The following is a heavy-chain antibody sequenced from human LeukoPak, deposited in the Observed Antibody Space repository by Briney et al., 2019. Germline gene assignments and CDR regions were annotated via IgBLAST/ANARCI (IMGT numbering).Heavy chain of an antibody. Sequence: GGSLRLSCAASGFTFSSYAMSWVRQAPGKGLEWVAVLWYDGSNKDYVDSVKGRFTISRDNSKNTLYLQMNSLRAEDTAVYYCARDRVRGAVNYYYGMDVWGQGTTVTVSS. V-gene: IGHV3-33*08. CDR2: LWYDGSNK. D-gene: IGHD3-10*01. CDR3: ARDRVRGAVNYYYGMDV. CDR1: GFTFSSYA. J-gene: IGHJ6*02.